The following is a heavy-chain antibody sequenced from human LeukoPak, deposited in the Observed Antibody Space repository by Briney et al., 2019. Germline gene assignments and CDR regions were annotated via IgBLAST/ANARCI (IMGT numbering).Heavy chain of an antibody. D-gene: IGHD6-6*01. V-gene: IGHV3-30*02. J-gene: IGHJ4*02. Sequence: GGSLRLSCAASGFIFSNYAMHWVRRAPGKGLEWVTFIRYDGSNKYYAESVKGRFTISRDNSKNTLYLQMNSLRAEDTAVYYCAKAIHSSSSGVVDYWGREPWSPSPQ. CDR1: GFIFSNYA. CDR3: AKAIHSSSSGVVDY. CDR2: IRYDGSNK.